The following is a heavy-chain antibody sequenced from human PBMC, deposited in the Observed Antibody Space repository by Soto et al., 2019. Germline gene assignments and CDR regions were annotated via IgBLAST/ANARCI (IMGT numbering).Heavy chain of an antibody. V-gene: IGHV4-34*01. J-gene: IGHJ5*02. CDR1: GGSFSGYY. Sequence: SETLSLTCAVYGGSFSGYYWSWIRQPPGKGLEWIGEINHSGSTNYNPSLKSRVTISVDTSKNQFSLKLSSVTAADTAVYYCASRPINFAREFWFDPWGQGTLVTVSS. CDR2: INHSGST. D-gene: IGHD6-6*01. CDR3: ASRPINFAREFWFDP.